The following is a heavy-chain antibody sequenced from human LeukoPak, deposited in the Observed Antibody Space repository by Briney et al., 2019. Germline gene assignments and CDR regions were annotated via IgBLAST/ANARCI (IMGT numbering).Heavy chain of an antibody. CDR2: IIPIFGTA. D-gene: IGHD3-3*01. J-gene: IGHJ5*02. CDR1: GGTFISYA. CDR3: AREGSAFWSGPTRRNWFDP. V-gene: IGHV1-69*01. Sequence: SVTVSFKSSGGTFISYAISWVRQAPGQGLEWMGGIIPIFGTANYAQKFQGRVTITADESTSTAYMELSSLRSEDTAVYYCAREGSAFWSGPTRRNWFDPWGQGTLVTVSS.